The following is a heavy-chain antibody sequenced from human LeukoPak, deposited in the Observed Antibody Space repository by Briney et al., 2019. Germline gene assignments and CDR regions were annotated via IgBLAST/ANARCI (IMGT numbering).Heavy chain of an antibody. D-gene: IGHD6-13*01. CDR3: ARAGPSSSWHQFDY. CDR2: IYSGGRT. J-gene: IGHJ4*02. CDR1: GFTFSNAW. Sequence: PGGSLRLSCAASGFTFSNAWMSWVRQAPGKGLEWVSVIYSGGRTYYADSVKGRFTISRDNSKNTLYLQMNRLRPEDTAVYYCARAGPSSSWHQFDYWGQGTLVTVSS. V-gene: IGHV3-66*01.